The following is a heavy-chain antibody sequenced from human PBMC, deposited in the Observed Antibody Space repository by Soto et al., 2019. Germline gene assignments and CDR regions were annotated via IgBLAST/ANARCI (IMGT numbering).Heavy chain of an antibody. CDR1: GFTFSSYA. CDR3: AKARGLTIFGVVIKKYYFDY. CDR2: ISGSGGST. J-gene: IGHJ4*02. D-gene: IGHD3-3*01. V-gene: IGHV3-23*01. Sequence: GSLRLSCAAAGFTFSSYAMSWVRQAPGEGLEWVSAISGSGGSTYYADSVKGRFTISRDNSKNTLYLQMNSLRAEDTAVYYCAKARGLTIFGVVIKKYYFDYWGQGTLVTVSS.